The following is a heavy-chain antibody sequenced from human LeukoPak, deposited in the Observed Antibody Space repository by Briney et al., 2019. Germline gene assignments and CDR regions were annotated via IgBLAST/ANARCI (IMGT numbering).Heavy chain of an antibody. CDR2: IDSSGGYM. J-gene: IGHJ4*02. Sequence: GGSLRLSCAASGFTFSNYNMTWARQAPGKGLEWVSSIDSSGGYMFYADSVKGRFIISRDNAKDSLYLQMNSLRVEDTAVYYCLRGDRRDYWGQGTLVTVSS. V-gene: IGHV3-21*06. CDR3: LRGDRRDY. CDR1: GFTFSNYN.